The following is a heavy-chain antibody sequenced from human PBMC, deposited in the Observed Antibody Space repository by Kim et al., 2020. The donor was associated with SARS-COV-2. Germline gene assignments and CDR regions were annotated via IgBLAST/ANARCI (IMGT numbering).Heavy chain of an antibody. J-gene: IGHJ4*02. Sequence: YADSVKGRFTISRDNSKNTLYLQMNSLRAEDTAVYYCARGLVGATDHFDYWGQGTLVTVSS. CDR3: ARGLVGATDHFDY. V-gene: IGHV3-53*01. D-gene: IGHD1-26*01.